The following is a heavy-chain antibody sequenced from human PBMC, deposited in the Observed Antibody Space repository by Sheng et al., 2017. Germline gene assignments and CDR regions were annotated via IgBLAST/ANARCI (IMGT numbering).Heavy chain of an antibody. J-gene: IGHJ6*02. CDR2: IYSGGST. Sequence: EVQLVESGGGLIQTGGPVRLSCAASGFTVSSNYMSWVRQAPGKGLECVSVIYSGGSTFYADSVKGRFTISRDNSKNTLYLQMNSLRAEDTAVYYCARDPDYYYYGMDVWGQGTTVTVSS. V-gene: IGHV3-53*01. CDR3: ARDPDYYYYGMDV. CDR1: GFTVSSNY.